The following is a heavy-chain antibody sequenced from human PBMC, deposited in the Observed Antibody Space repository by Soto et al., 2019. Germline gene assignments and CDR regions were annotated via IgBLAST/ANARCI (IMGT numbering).Heavy chain of an antibody. CDR3: ARHSLTFGGVIARPFDY. CDR2: IYYSGST. D-gene: IGHD3-16*02. V-gene: IGHV4-39*01. Sequence: PSETLSLTCTVSCGSISSSSYYWGWIRQPPGKGLEWIGSIYYSGSTYYNPSLKSRVTISVDTSKNQFSLKLSSVTAADTAVYYCARHSLTFGGVIARPFDYWGQGTLVTVSS. CDR1: CGSISSSSYY. J-gene: IGHJ4*02.